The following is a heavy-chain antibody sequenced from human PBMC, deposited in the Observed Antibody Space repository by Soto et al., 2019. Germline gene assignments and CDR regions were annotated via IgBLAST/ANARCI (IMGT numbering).Heavy chain of an antibody. Sequence: GASVNVSCKNSGYTFTTYDINSVGQATGQGVEWMGWINPNADKTGFAQKFQGRVTMTRDTSINTVYMELNNLRSEDTAVYYCARQRRGTWYYFDHWGQGTLVTVSS. D-gene: IGHD3-16*01. V-gene: IGHV1-8*01. CDR1: GYTFTTYD. CDR2: INPNADKT. CDR3: ARQRRGTWYYFDH. J-gene: IGHJ4*02.